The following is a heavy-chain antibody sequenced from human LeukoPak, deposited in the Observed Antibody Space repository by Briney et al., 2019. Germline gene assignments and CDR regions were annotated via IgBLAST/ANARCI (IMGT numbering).Heavy chain of an antibody. CDR2: INSDGSST. CDR3: ASWEVSDSGWYWDYYCYYGMDV. D-gene: IGHD6-19*01. Sequence: GGSLRLSCAASGFTFSSYWMHWVRQAPGKGLVWVSRINSDGSSTSYADSVKGRFTISRDNAKNTLYLQMNSLRAEDTAVYYCASWEVSDSGWYWDYYCYYGMDVWGQGTTVTVSS. CDR1: GFTFSSYW. V-gene: IGHV3-74*01. J-gene: IGHJ6*02.